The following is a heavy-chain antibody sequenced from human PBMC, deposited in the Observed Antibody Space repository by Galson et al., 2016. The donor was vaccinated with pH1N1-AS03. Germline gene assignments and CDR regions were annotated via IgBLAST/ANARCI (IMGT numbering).Heavy chain of an antibody. CDR1: GASLSGYY. Sequence: SETLSLTCTVSGASLSGYYWSWVRQSPGKGMEWIGFIHENGRTDYNPFLKSRLSMSRDTFENQFSLKLNSVTAADTAVYYCAKPHDYNEYEGGFDIWGQGTRVTVSP. J-gene: IGHJ3*02. CDR3: AKPHDYNEYEGGFDI. D-gene: IGHD5-24*01. CDR2: IHENGRT. V-gene: IGHV4-59*08.